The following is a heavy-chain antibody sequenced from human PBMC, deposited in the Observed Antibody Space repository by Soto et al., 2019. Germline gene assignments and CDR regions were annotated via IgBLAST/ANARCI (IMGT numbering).Heavy chain of an antibody. J-gene: IGHJ4*02. D-gene: IGHD3-3*01. Sequence: PSETLSLTCTVSGGSISSYYWSWIRQPPGKGLEWIGYIYYSGSTNYNPSLKRRVTISVDTSKNQFSLKLSSVTAADTAVYYCARNFGLPDYYFDYWGQGTLVTVSS. V-gene: IGHV4-59*01. CDR2: IYYSGST. CDR3: ARNFGLPDYYFDY. CDR1: GGSISSYY.